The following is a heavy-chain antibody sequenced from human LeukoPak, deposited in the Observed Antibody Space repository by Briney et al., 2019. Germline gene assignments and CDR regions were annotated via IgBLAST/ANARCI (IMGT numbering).Heavy chain of an antibody. CDR1: EFTFRTYS. J-gene: IGHJ4*02. D-gene: IGHD4-11*01. CDR2: TDTTSSTI. V-gene: IGHV3-48*01. Sequence: QAGGSLRLSCAASEFTFRTYSMNWVRQAPGKGLEWVSYTDTTSSTIYYADSVKGRFTISRDNAKNSLYLQMNSLRAEDTAVYYCLRAQRMTTAAPYEFDYWGQGTPVTVSS. CDR3: LRAQRMTTAAPYEFDY.